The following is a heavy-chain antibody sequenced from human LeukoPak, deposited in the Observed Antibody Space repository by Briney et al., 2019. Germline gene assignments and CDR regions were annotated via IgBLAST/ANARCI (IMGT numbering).Heavy chain of an antibody. CDR1: GFTVSSNY. CDR3: ARVITAAGTPYYFDY. D-gene: IGHD3-16*01. Sequence: GGSLRLSCAASGFTVSSNYMSWVRQAPGKGLEWVSVIYSGGSTYYADSVKGRFTISRDNSKNTLYLQMNSLRAEDTAVYYCARVITAAGTPYYFDYWGQETLVTVSS. V-gene: IGHV3-53*01. CDR2: IYSGGST. J-gene: IGHJ4*02.